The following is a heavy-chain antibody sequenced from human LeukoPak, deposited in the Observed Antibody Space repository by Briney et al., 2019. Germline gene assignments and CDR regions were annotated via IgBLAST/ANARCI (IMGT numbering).Heavy chain of an antibody. CDR1: GGSISSSSYY. CDR2: IYYSGST. CDR3: ARVSGYSYGSNWFDP. Sequence: PSETLSLTCTVSGGSISSSSYYWGWIRQPPGKGLEWIGSIYYSGSTYYNPSLKSRVTVSVDTSKNQFSLKLSSVTAADTAVYYCARVSGYSYGSNWFDPWGQGPRSPSPQ. J-gene: IGHJ5*02. V-gene: IGHV4-39*07. D-gene: IGHD5-18*01.